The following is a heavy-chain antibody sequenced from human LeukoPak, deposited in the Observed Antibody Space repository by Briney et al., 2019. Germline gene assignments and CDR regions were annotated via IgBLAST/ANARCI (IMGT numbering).Heavy chain of an antibody. CDR1: GFTFSSYG. V-gene: IGHV3-NL1*01. CDR3: AKLAGAVVVAATLWFDP. Sequence: PGGSLRLSCAASGFTFSSYGMHWVRQAPGKGLEWVSIIFGSGDSTFYADSVKGRFTIFRDNSKNTLYLQMDSLRADDTAIYYCAKLAGAVVVAATLWFDPWGQGTLVTVSS. J-gene: IGHJ5*02. CDR2: IFGSGDST. D-gene: IGHD2-15*01.